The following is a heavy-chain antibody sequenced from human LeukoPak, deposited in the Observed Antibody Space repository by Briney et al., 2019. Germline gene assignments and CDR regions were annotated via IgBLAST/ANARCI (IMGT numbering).Heavy chain of an antibody. CDR2: MSPNSGGT. CDR3: ARGTDIVLMVYGTVDY. D-gene: IGHD2-8*01. V-gene: IGHV1-2*02. Sequence: ASVKVSCKASGYTFTTHDINWVRQATGQGLEWLGWMSPNSGGTNYAQKFQGRVTMTRDTSISTAYMELSRLRSDDTAVYYCARGTDIVLMVYGTVDYWGQGTLATVSS. J-gene: IGHJ4*02. CDR1: GYTFTTHD.